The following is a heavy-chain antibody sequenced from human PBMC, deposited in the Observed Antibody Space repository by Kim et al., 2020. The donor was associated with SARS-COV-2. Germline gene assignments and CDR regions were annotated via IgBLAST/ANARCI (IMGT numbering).Heavy chain of an antibody. CDR2: ISSSGSTI. CDR1: GFTFSDYY. Sequence: GGSLRLSCAASGFTFSDYYMSWIRQAPGKGLEWVSYISSSGSTIYYADSVKGRFTISRDNAKNSLYLQMNSLRAEDTAVYYCARDWARWLQQPFDYWGQGTLVTVSS. CDR3: ARDWARWLQQPFDY. V-gene: IGHV3-11*04. D-gene: IGHD5-12*01. J-gene: IGHJ4*02.